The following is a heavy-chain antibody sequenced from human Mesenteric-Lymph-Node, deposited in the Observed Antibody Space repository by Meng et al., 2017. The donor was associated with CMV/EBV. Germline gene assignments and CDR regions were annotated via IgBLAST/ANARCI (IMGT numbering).Heavy chain of an antibody. Sequence: SNYDIRWVRQARGQGLEWMGGIIPVLDTSNYAEKFQGRITITADESTSTAYMELSSLRYDDTAVYYCARGGLTYYFGSGSLPGWFDPWGQGTLVTVSS. CDR1: SNYD. CDR2: IIPVLDTS. V-gene: IGHV1-69*01. CDR3: ARGGLTYYFGSGSLPGWFDP. J-gene: IGHJ5*02. D-gene: IGHD3-10*01.